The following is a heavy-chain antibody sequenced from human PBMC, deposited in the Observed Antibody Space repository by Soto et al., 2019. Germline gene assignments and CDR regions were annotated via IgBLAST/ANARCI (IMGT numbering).Heavy chain of an antibody. V-gene: IGHV3-30*03. Sequence: QVQLVESGGGVVQPGTSLRLSCAASGFTFRTYGMHWVRQAPGKGLEWVAVISYDGNNKYYADSVKGRFTISRDNSKNTLFLQMNSLTAEDTAVYGCVRGSGNGYYGMDTLGQGTTITVSS. D-gene: IGHD3-10*01. CDR2: ISYDGNNK. CDR1: GFTFRTYG. J-gene: IGHJ6*02. CDR3: VRGSGNGYYGMDT.